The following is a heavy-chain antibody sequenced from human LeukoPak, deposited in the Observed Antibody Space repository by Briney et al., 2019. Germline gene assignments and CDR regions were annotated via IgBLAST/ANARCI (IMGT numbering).Heavy chain of an antibody. Sequence: SETLSLTCAVYGGSFSGYYWSWIRQPPGKGLEWIGEINHSGSTNYNPSLKSRVTISVDTSKNQFSLKLSSVTAADTAVYYCARRIAVAGRNWFDLWGQGTLVSVSS. CDR2: INHSGST. V-gene: IGHV4-34*01. D-gene: IGHD6-19*01. CDR3: ARRIAVAGRNWFDL. J-gene: IGHJ5*02. CDR1: GGSFSGYY.